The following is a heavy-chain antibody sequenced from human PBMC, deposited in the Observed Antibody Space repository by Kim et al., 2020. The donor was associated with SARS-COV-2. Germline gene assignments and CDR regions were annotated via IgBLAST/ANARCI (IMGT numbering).Heavy chain of an antibody. CDR3: ARGLREGDGMDV. CDR2: INHSGST. CDR1: GGSFSGYY. J-gene: IGHJ6*02. Sequence: SDTLSLTCAVYGGSFSGYYWSWIRQPPGKGLEWIGEINHSGSTNYNPSLKSRVTISVDTSKNQFSLKLSSVTAADTAVYYCARGLREGDGMDVWGQGTTVTVSS. D-gene: IGHD3-10*01. V-gene: IGHV4-34*01.